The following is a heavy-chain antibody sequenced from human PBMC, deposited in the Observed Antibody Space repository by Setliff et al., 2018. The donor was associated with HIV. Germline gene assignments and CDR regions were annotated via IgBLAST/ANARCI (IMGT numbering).Heavy chain of an antibody. V-gene: IGHV4-4*07. J-gene: IGHJ2*01. D-gene: IGHD3-22*01. CDR2: IYISGST. CDR1: GGSISSFY. CDR3: ASPYYYDSSGYWYFDL. Sequence: PSETLSLTCTVSGGSISSFYWSWIRQPAGKGLEWIGRIYISGSTNYNPSFESRVTMSIDTSKNQFSLKLSSVTATDTAVYYCASPYYYDSSGYWYFDLWGRGALVTVSS.